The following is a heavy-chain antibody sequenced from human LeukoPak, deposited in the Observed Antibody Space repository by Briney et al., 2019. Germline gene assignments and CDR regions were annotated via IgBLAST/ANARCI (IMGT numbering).Heavy chain of an antibody. V-gene: IGHV1-46*01. D-gene: IGHD5-18*01. Sequence: ASVKVSCKESGYTFTSYYMHWVRQAPGQGLEWMGIINPSGGSTSYAQKFQGRVTMTRDTSTSTVYMELSSLRSEDTAVYYCAASPFTAMVYYWGQGTLVTVSS. CDR2: INPSGGST. CDR3: AASPFTAMVYY. J-gene: IGHJ4*02. CDR1: GYTFTSYY.